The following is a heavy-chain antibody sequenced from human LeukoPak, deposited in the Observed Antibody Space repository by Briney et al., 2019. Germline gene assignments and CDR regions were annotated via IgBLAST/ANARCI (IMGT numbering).Heavy chain of an antibody. Sequence: SVKVSCKASGGTFSSYAISWERQAPGQGLEWMGGIIPIFGTANYTQKFQGRVTITADKSTSTAYMELSSLRSEDTAVYYCASVGGSYASGGIWGQGTLVTVPS. CDR1: GGTFSSYA. CDR2: IIPIFGTA. D-gene: IGHD3-10*01. J-gene: IGHJ4*02. CDR3: ASVGGSYASGGI. V-gene: IGHV1-69*06.